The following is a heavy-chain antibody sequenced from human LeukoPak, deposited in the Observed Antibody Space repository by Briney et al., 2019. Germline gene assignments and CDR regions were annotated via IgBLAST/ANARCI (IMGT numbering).Heavy chain of an antibody. CDR2: ISSSSGYI. V-gene: IGHV3-21*01. CDR1: GFTFSSYS. Sequence: GGSLRLSCAASGFTFSSYSMNWVRQAPGKGLEWVSSISSSSGYIYYADSVKGRFTISRDNARNSLYLQMNSLRAEDTAVYYCARSPDYGGNSVDYWGQGTLVTVSS. J-gene: IGHJ4*02. CDR3: ARSPDYGGNSVDY. D-gene: IGHD4-23*01.